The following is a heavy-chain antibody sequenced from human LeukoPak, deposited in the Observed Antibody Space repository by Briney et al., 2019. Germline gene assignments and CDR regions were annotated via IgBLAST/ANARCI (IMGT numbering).Heavy chain of an antibody. Sequence: GGSLRLSCAASGFTFSSHAMSWVRQAPGKGLEWVSAISTSGGSTYYADSVKGRFTISRDNSKNTLYLQMNGLRAEDTAVYYCAKEPYSGSQLLDYWGQGTLATVSS. D-gene: IGHD1-26*01. V-gene: IGHV3-23*01. J-gene: IGHJ4*02. CDR3: AKEPYSGSQLLDY. CDR1: GFTFSSHA. CDR2: ISTSGGST.